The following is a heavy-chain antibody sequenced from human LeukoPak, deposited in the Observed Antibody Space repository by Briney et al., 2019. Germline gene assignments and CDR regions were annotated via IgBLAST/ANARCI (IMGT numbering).Heavy chain of an antibody. CDR3: ARGDSAYKFFDY. CDR1: GFTFSSYA. Sequence: GGSLRLSCAASGFTFSSYAMSWVRQAPGKGLEWVSTFSGSGGNTYYADSVKGRFTISRDNAKNSLYLQMNSLRAEDTAVYYCARGDSAYKFFDYWGQGTLVTVSS. J-gene: IGHJ4*02. D-gene: IGHD3-22*01. V-gene: IGHV3-23*01. CDR2: FSGSGGNT.